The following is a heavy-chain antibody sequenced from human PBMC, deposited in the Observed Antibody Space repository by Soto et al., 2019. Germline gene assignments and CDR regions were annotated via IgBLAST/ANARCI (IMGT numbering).Heavy chain of an antibody. CDR3: AKEKPIVALGGYFDY. CDR2: ISYDGSNK. V-gene: IGHV3-30*18. Sequence: LRLSCAASGFTFSSYGMHWVRQAPGKGLEWVAVISYDGSNKYYADSVKGRFTISRDNSKNTLYLQMNSLRAEDTAVYYCAKEKPIVALGGYFDYWGQGTLVTVSS. J-gene: IGHJ4*02. D-gene: IGHD2-21*01. CDR1: GFTFSSYG.